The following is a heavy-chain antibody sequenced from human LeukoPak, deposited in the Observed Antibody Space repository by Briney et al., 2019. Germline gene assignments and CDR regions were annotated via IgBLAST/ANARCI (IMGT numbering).Heavy chain of an antibody. Sequence: GGSLRLSCAASGFDFSTYAMAWVRQAPGKGLEWVAVISYDVGKKYYADSVKGRFTISRDNSKNTLYLQMNSLRAEDTAVYYCAKDDYYDTSGYRDWGQGTLVTVSS. CDR2: ISYDVGKK. D-gene: IGHD3-22*01. V-gene: IGHV3-30*18. J-gene: IGHJ4*02. CDR1: GFDFSTYA. CDR3: AKDDYYDTSGYRD.